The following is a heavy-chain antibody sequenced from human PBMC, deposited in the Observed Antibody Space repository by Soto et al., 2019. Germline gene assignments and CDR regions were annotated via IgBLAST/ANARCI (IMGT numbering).Heavy chain of an antibody. V-gene: IGHV2-26*01. CDR3: ARISGGSPYYYAMDV. J-gene: IGHJ6*02. CDR2: IFSSDEK. CDR1: GFSLTNNKMG. Sequence: QVTLKESGPVLVTPTETLTLTCTVSGFSLTNNKMGVSWIRQPPGKALEWLANIFSSDEKSYSTSLKSRVTISQDTSKSQVVLKVTNMDPVDTATYYCARISGGSPYYYAMDVWGQGTTVTVSS. D-gene: IGHD3-10*01.